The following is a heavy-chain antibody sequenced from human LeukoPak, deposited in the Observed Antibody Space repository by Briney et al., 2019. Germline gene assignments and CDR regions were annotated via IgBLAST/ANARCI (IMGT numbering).Heavy chain of an antibody. V-gene: IGHV3-23*01. CDR1: GFTFSSYG. J-gene: IGHJ4*02. Sequence: GSLRLSCAASGFTFSSYGMSWVRQAPGKGLEWVSAISGSGGSTYYADSVKGRFTISRDNSKNTLYLQMNSLRAEDTAVYYCAKDSYSSGWYGLDYWGQGTLVTVSS. CDR3: AKDSYSSGWYGLDY. D-gene: IGHD6-19*01. CDR2: ISGSGGST.